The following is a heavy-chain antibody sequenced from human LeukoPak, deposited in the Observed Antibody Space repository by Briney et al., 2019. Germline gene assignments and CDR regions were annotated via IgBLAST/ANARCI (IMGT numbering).Heavy chain of an antibody. D-gene: IGHD6-19*01. CDR2: INPNTGDT. CDR1: GYTFTGQD. CDR3: ASYPRYSSSPPFDY. Sequence: ASVXXSCKASGYTFTGQDMHWVRQAPGQGLEWMGWINPNTGDTNYAQKFQGRVTITRDTTISTAYMELSGLTSDDTAVYYCASYPRYSSSPPFDYWGQGTLVTVSS. V-gene: IGHV1-2*02. J-gene: IGHJ4*02.